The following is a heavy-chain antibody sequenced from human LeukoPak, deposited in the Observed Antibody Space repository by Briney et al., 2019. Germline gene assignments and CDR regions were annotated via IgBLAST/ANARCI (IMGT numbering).Heavy chain of an antibody. V-gene: IGHV1-2*02. Sequence: GASVKVSCKASGYTFTGYYMHWVRQAPGQGLERMGWINPNSGGTNYAQKFQGRVTMTRDTSISTAYMELSRLRSDDTAVYYCAGGGGCLASSICLYYYYYMDVWGKGTTVTVSS. CDR3: AGGGGCLASSICLYYYYYMDV. CDR1: GYTFTGYY. J-gene: IGHJ6*03. D-gene: IGHD6-13*01. CDR2: INPNSGGT.